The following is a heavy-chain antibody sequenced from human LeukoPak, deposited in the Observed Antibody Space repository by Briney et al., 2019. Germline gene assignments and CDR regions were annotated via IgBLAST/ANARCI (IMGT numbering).Heavy chain of an antibody. V-gene: IGHV4-59*01. Sequence: GSLRLSCAASGFTFFNYGMSWIRQPPGKGLEWIGYIYYSGSTNYNPSLKSRVTISVDTSKNQFSLKLSSVTAADTAVYYCARVYYSSSYDYWYFDLWGRGTLVTVSS. CDR2: IYYSGST. D-gene: IGHD6-13*01. J-gene: IGHJ2*01. CDR3: ARVYYSSSYDYWYFDL. CDR1: GFTFFNYG.